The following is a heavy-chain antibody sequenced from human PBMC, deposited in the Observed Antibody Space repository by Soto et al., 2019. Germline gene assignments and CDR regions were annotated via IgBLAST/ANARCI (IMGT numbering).Heavy chain of an antibody. Sequence: SETLSLTCTVSGGSISSSSYYWGWIRQPPGKGLEWIGSIYYSGSTYYNPSLKSRVTISVDTSKNQFSLKLSSVTAADTAVYYCARLDYDYVWGSYRYFDYWGQGTLVTVSS. CDR1: GGSISSSSYY. V-gene: IGHV4-39*01. J-gene: IGHJ4*02. D-gene: IGHD3-16*02. CDR3: ARLDYDYVWGSYRYFDY. CDR2: IYYSGST.